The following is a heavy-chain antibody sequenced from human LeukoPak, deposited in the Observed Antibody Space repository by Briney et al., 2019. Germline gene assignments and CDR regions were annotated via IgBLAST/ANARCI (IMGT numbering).Heavy chain of an antibody. V-gene: IGHV3-74*01. CDR3: ARRSFPYYYASSGYLCY. D-gene: IGHD3-22*01. J-gene: IGHJ4*02. Sequence: GGSLRLSCVASGFTFSSYWMHWVPQDPRKGLVWVSRISGDGRNINYADSVRGRFTISRDNSKNTLYLQMNSLRAEDTAVYYCARRSFPYYYASSGYLCYWGQGTLVTVSS. CDR2: ISGDGRNI. CDR1: GFTFSSYW.